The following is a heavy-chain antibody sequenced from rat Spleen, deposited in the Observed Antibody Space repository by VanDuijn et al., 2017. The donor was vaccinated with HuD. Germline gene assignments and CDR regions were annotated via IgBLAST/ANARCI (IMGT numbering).Heavy chain of an antibody. CDR2: ISTGGGNT. CDR3: AKVGGGYNSQCFDY. Sequence: EVQLVESGGGLVQPGRSLKLSCAASGFTFSDYNMAWVRQAPKKGLEWVATISTGGGNTYYRDSVKGRFTISRDNAKSTLYLQMNSLRSEDTATYYCAKVGGGYNSQCFDYWGQGVMVTVSS. D-gene: IGHD1-4*01. V-gene: IGHV5-25*01. J-gene: IGHJ2*01. CDR1: GFTFSDYN.